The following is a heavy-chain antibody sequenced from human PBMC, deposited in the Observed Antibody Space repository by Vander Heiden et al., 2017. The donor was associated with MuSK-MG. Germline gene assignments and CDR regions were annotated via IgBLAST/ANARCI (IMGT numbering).Heavy chain of an antibody. V-gene: IGHV1-2*02. CDR2: INPHSGGT. CDR1: GYSLIGYY. D-gene: IGHD3-10*01. Sequence: QVQQVQSGAEVKMPGASVKVSCQASGYSLIGYYMNWVRQAPGQGLEWMGWINPHSGGTNYSPKFQGRVTLTTDTSTGTAYMELRRLRSDDTAVYYGARYPPGDGTYAFDVWGQGTMVTVSS. J-gene: IGHJ3*01. CDR3: ARYPPGDGTYAFDV.